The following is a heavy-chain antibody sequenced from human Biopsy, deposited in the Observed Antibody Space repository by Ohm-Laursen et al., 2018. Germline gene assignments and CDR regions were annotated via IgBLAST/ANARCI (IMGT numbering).Heavy chain of an antibody. CDR2: INGDGSGK. CDR3: VTGFAVRF. J-gene: IGHJ4*02. Sequence: SLRLSCAASGFTFTTTWMTWVRQAPGKGLEWVANINGDGSGKNYLDSVKGRFAISRDNAKNSLYLQMNSLRVEDTALYYCVTGFAVRFWGQGTLVTVSS. D-gene: IGHD3-10*01. V-gene: IGHV3-7*01. CDR1: GFTFTTTW.